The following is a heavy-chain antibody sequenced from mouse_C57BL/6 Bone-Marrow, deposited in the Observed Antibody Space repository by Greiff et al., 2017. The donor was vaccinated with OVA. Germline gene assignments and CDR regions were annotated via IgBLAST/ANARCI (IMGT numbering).Heavy chain of an antibody. D-gene: IGHD2-2*01. V-gene: IGHV1-69*01. Sequence: QVQLQQPGAELVMPGASVKLSCKASGYTFTSYWMPWVQQTPGQGLEWIGEIDPSDSYTNYNQKFKGKSTLTVDKSSSTAYMQLSSLTSEDTAVYYGAREGRLRPAWFAYWGQGTLVTVSA. J-gene: IGHJ3*01. CDR2: IDPSDSYT. CDR3: AREGRLRPAWFAY. CDR1: GYTFTSYW.